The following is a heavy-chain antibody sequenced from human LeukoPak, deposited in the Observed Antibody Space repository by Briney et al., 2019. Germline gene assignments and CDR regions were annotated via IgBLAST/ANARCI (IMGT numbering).Heavy chain of an antibody. D-gene: IGHD3-10*01. J-gene: IGHJ3*02. CDR1: GNSISSGDNY. Sequence: SQTLSLTCTVSGNSISSGDNYWSWIRQPAGKGLEWIGRIYTSGSTNYNPSLKSRVTISVDTSKNQFSLKLSSVTAADTAVYYCAREPPPYGSGSYGAFDIWGQGTMVTVSS. CDR3: AREPPPYGSGSYGAFDI. CDR2: IYTSGST. V-gene: IGHV4-61*02.